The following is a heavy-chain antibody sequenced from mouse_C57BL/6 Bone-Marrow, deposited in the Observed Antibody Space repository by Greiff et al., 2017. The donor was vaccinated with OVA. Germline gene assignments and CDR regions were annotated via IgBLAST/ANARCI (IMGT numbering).Heavy chain of an antibody. CDR2: IWSGGST. CDR3: KGGPYYSNWAAMDY. J-gene: IGHJ4*01. CDR1: GFSLTSYG. V-gene: IGHV2-2*01. D-gene: IGHD2-5*01. Sequence: QVQLQQSGPGLVQPSQSLSITCTVSGFSLTSYGVHWVRQSPGKGLEWLGVIWSGGSTDYNAAFISRLSISKDNSKSQVFFKMNSLQADDTAIYYCKGGPYYSNWAAMDYWGQGTSVTVSS.